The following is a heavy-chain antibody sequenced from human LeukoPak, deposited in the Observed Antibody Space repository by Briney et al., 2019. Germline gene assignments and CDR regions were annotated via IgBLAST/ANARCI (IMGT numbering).Heavy chain of an antibody. CDR2: ISYDGSNK. CDR1: GFTFSSYA. V-gene: IGHV3-30*04. J-gene: IGHJ6*02. CDR3: AKAVAATGHYYFGMDV. D-gene: IGHD6-19*01. Sequence: GGSLRLSCAASGFTFSSYAMHWVRHAPGKGLEWVALISYDGSNKYYADSVRGRFTISRDNSKNTLYLQMNSLRAEDTAVYYCAKAVAATGHYYFGMDVWGQGTTVTVSS.